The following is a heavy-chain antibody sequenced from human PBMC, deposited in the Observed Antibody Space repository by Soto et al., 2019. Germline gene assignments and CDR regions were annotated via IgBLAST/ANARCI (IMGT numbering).Heavy chain of an antibody. CDR3: ALFESDDDVWGSFRS. V-gene: IGHV1-69*13. Sequence: SVKVSCKASGGTFSNYGFSWVRQAPGQGLEWMGGIIPLFGKPSYAQKFQGRLIISADASTNRAYLDLYSLTTEDAGIYYCALFESDDDVWGSFRSWGQGTPVTSPQ. D-gene: IGHD3-16*01. CDR1: GGTFSNYG. CDR2: IIPLFGKP. J-gene: IGHJ5*02.